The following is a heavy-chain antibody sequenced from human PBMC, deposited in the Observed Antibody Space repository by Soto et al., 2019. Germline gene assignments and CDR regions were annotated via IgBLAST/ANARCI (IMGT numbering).Heavy chain of an antibody. D-gene: IGHD3-16*01. J-gene: IGHJ4*02. CDR2: ISAYNGNT. Sequence: QVQMVQSGAEVKKPGASVKVSCKASGYTFTSYGISWVRQAPGQGLEWMGWISAYNGNTNYAQKLQGRVTMTTDTSTSTGYTELRSLRADDTAVYYCARDLSWAEMMYWAQGTLVTVSS. CDR3: ARDLSWAEMMY. CDR1: GYTFTSYG. V-gene: IGHV1-18*01.